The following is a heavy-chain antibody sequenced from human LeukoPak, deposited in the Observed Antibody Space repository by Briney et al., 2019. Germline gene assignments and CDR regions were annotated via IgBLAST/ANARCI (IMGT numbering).Heavy chain of an antibody. CDR3: VRWQSGSMFHPP. CDR2: IYYSGTT. Sequence: SETLSLTCTVSGGSISSSSHCWGWIRQPPGKGLEWIGSIYYSGTTAYNPSLKSRVTISVDTSKNQFSLKLSSVTAADTAVYYCVRWQSGSMFHPPWGQGTLVTVSS. J-gene: IGHJ5*02. CDR1: GGSISSSSHC. V-gene: IGHV4-39*01. D-gene: IGHD3-10*02.